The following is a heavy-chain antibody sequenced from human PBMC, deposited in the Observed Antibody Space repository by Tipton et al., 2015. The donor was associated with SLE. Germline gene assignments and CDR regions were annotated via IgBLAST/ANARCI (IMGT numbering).Heavy chain of an antibody. V-gene: IGHV3-49*04. CDR2: IRSKAYGGTT. CDR1: GFTFGDYA. Sequence: RSLRLSCTASGFTFGDYAMSWVRQAPGKGLEWVGFIRSKAYGGTTEYAASVKGRFTISRDDSKSIAYLQMNSLKTEDTAVYYCTVRARSGGARWLGPWGQGTLVPVSS. J-gene: IGHJ5*02. D-gene: IGHD2-21*01. CDR3: TVRARSGGARWLGP.